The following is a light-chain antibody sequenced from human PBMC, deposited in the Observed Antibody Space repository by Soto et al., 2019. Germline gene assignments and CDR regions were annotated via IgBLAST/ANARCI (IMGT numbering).Light chain of an antibody. CDR1: SANIGALYD. V-gene: IGLV1-40*01. Sequence: QSVLTQPPSVSGCPGQRVRISWAWGSANIGALYDVHWYKQLPGAAPKLLIYGNINRPSGVPDRFSGSKSGTSASLAITGLRAEDEADYYCQSYDSSLSGSVFGTGTKVTVL. CDR2: GNI. CDR3: QSYDSSLSGSV. J-gene: IGLJ1*01.